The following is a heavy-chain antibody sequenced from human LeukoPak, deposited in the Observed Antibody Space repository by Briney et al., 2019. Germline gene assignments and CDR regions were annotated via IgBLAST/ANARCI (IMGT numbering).Heavy chain of an antibody. CDR1: RFTFSSYA. CDR2: ISFDGNNQ. CDR3: ARGDYDFWSGSSKYYYYYMDV. J-gene: IGHJ6*03. D-gene: IGHD3-3*01. Sequence: PGGSLRLSCAVSRFTFSSYAMHWVRQAPGRGLEWVAVISFDGNNQYYADSVKGRFTISGDNSKNTLYLQMNSLRTEDTAVYYCARGDYDFWSGSSKYYYYYMDVWGKGTTVTVSS. V-gene: IGHV3-30*04.